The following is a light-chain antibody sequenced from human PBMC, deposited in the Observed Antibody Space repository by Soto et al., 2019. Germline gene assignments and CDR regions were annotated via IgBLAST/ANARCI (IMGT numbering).Light chain of an antibody. Sequence: EIVLTQSPATLSLSPGERATLSCRASQSVSSYLAWYQQKPGQAPRLLIYDASNRATGIPARFSGSGSGTDFTLTLSSLEPEDFAVYYCQQRSNWPPRITFGQGTRLEIK. CDR2: DAS. CDR3: QQRSNWPPRIT. V-gene: IGKV3-11*01. CDR1: QSVSSY. J-gene: IGKJ5*01.